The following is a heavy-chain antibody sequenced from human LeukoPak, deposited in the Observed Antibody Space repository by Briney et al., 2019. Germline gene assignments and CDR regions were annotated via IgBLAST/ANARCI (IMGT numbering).Heavy chain of an antibody. V-gene: IGHV3-23*01. Sequence: GGSLRLSCAASGFTFSSYAMSWVRQAPGKGLEWVSAISGGGGSTYYADSVKGRFTISRDNSKNTLYLQMNSLRAEDTAVYYCASQYYDYVWGSYRTDYWGQGTLVTVSS. CDR2: ISGGGGST. CDR3: ASQYYDYVWGSYRTDY. CDR1: GFTFSSYA. D-gene: IGHD3-16*02. J-gene: IGHJ4*02.